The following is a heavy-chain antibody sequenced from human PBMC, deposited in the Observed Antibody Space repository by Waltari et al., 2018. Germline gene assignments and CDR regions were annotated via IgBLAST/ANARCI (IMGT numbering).Heavy chain of an antibody. CDR2: IKNDGRIT. CDR3: VRGGSNGVVRPLDY. V-gene: IGHV3-74*01. Sequence: EVQLVESGGVLVQPGGSLRLSCFASGFTLSMHCLYWVCQGPGKGLVWVSRIKNDGRITDYADSVKGRFTISRDNAKNTLYLQMSSLRAEDTGVYYCVRGGSNGVVRPLDYWGQGTLVTVS. J-gene: IGHJ4*02. CDR1: GFTLSMHC. D-gene: IGHD3-3*01.